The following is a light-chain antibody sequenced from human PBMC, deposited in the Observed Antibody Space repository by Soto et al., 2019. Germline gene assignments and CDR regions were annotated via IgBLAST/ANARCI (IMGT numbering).Light chain of an antibody. CDR1: ERIYSAY. J-gene: IGKJ5*01. V-gene: IGKV3-20*01. CDR3: QQYGNSPIT. CDR2: GTS. Sequence: EVVLTQSPGTLSLSRGEGATLSCRASERIYSAYLGWYQQKPGQAPRLLIYGTSSRATGIPDRFSGSGSGTDFTLTISRLEPEDFAVYYCQQYGNSPITFXQGTRPEIK.